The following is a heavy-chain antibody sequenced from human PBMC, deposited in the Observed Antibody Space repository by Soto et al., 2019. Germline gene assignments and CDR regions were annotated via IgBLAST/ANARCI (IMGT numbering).Heavy chain of an antibody. V-gene: IGHV4-39*01. Sequence: SETLSLTCTVSGGSISSSSYYWGWIRQPPGKGLEWIGSIYYSGSTYYNPSLKSRVTISVDTSKNQFSLKLSSVTAADTAVYYCARHPVWQQIYYMDGWGKGTTVTVS. CDR1: GGSISSSSYY. CDR3: ARHPVWQQIYYMDG. D-gene: IGHD6-13*01. J-gene: IGHJ6*03. CDR2: IYYSGST.